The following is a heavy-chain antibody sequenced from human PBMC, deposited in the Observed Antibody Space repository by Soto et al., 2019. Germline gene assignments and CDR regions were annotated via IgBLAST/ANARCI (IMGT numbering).Heavy chain of an antibody. CDR2: INPTSGGT. Sequence: ASVKVSCKASGYTFTGYYMHWVRQAPGQGLEWMGWINPTSGGTNYAQKFQGRDTMTRDTSISTAYMELSSMRSADTAVYYCARAEVGAYYDFWSGYNGGAFDIWGQGTMVTVSS. CDR1: GYTFTGYY. D-gene: IGHD3-3*01. CDR3: ARAEVGAYYDFWSGYNGGAFDI. V-gene: IGHV1-2*02. J-gene: IGHJ3*02.